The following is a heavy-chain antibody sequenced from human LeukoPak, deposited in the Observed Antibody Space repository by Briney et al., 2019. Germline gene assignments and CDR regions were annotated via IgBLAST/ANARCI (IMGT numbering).Heavy chain of an antibody. CDR3: ARGPHFDWLLGNWFDP. V-gene: IGHV1-2*02. CDR1: GYTFSGYY. D-gene: IGHD3-9*01. Sequence: ASVKVSCKASGYTFSGYYMHWVRQAPGQGLEWMGWINPNSGGTNYAQKFQGRVTMTRDTSISTAYMELSRLRSDDPAVYYCARGPHFDWLLGNWFDPWGQGTLVTVSS. J-gene: IGHJ5*02. CDR2: INPNSGGT.